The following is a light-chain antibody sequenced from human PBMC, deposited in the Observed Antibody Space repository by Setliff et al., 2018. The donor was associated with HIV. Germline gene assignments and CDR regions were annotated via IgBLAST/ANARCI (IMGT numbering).Light chain of an antibody. CDR1: NIGSKS. V-gene: IGLV3-21*04. Sequence: YELAQPPSVSVAPGKTARITCGGNNIGSKSVHWHQQKPGQAPVLVIYYDSDRPSGIPERFSGSNSGNTATLTISRVEAGDEADYYCQVWDSSSDHYVFGTGTKVTVL. J-gene: IGLJ1*01. CDR2: YDS. CDR3: QVWDSSSDHYV.